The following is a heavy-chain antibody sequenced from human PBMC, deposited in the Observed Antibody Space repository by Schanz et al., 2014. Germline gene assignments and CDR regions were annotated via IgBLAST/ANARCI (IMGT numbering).Heavy chain of an antibody. CDR2: LYTGGST. CDR1: GFTVSTNY. D-gene: IGHD1-1*01. J-gene: IGHJ3*01. V-gene: IGHV3-53*01. CDR3: VRDAGRDGYNLAFDV. Sequence: VQLVESGGGVVQPGRSLRLSCAVSGFTVSTNYMTWVRQAPGKGRECVSVLYTGGSTFYAESVRGRFFISRDSSKNTLFLHMNSLRAEDTAVYYCVRDAGRDGYNLAFDVWGQGTLVTVSS.